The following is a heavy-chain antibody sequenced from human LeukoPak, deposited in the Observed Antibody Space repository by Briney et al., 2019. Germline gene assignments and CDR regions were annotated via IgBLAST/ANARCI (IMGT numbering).Heavy chain of an antibody. Sequence: GRSLRLSCAASGFTFDDYAMHWVRQAPGKGLEWVSGISWNSGSIGYADSVKGRFTISRDNAKNSLYLQMNSLRAEDTALYYCAKEQRGIGYYYYGMDVWGQGTTVTVSS. J-gene: IGHJ6*02. CDR1: GFTFDDYA. CDR2: ISWNSGSI. CDR3: AKEQRGIGYYYYGMDV. V-gene: IGHV3-9*01. D-gene: IGHD3-16*01.